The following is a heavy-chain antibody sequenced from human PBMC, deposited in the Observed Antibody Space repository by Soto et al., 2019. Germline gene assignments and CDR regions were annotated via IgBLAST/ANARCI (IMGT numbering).Heavy chain of an antibody. D-gene: IGHD4-17*01. J-gene: IGHJ6*03. CDR3: AKATVTHRGRYYYYYMDV. Sequence: HPGGSLRLSCAASGFTFSSYGMHWVRQAPGKGLEWVAVISYDGSNKYYADSVKGRFTISRDNSKNTLYLQMNSLGAEDTAVYYCAKATVTHRGRYYYYYMDVWGKGTTVTVSS. CDR1: GFTFSSYG. V-gene: IGHV3-30*18. CDR2: ISYDGSNK.